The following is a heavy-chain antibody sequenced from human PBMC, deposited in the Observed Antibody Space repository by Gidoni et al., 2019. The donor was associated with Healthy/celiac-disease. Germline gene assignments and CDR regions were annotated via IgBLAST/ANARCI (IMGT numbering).Heavy chain of an antibody. V-gene: IGHV4-30-2*01. CDR2: IYHSGST. J-gene: IGHJ4*02. Sequence: QLQLQESGSGLVKPSQTLSLTCAVSGGSISSGGYSWSWIRQPPGKGLEWIGYIYHSGSTYYNPSLKSRVTISVDRSKNQFSLKLSSVTAADTAVYYCARGGWYYDSSWVFDYWGQGTLVTVSS. D-gene: IGHD3-22*01. CDR1: GGSISSGGYS. CDR3: ARGGWYYDSSWVFDY.